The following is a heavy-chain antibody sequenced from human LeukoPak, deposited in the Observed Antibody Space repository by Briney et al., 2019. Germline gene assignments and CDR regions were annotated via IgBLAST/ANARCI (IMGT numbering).Heavy chain of an antibody. V-gene: IGHV4-59*01. CDR3: ASLSITMVRGVIGGWFDP. D-gene: IGHD3-10*01. CDR1: GGSISSYY. J-gene: IGHJ5*02. CDR2: IYYSGST. Sequence: PSETLSLTCTVSGGSISSYYCSWIRQPPGKGLEWIGYIYYSGSTNYNPSLKSRVTISVDTSKNQFSLKLSSVTAADTAVYYCASLSITMVRGVIGGWFDPWGQGTLVTVSS.